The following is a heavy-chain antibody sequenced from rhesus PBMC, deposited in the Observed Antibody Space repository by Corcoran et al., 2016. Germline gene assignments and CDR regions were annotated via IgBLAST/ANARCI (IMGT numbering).Heavy chain of an antibody. CDR1: GGSISSSY. D-gene: IGHD6-25*01. CDR2: IYGSGSST. CDR3: ARTGSWNAPNY. V-gene: IGHV4-169*01. J-gene: IGHJ4*01. Sequence: QLQLQESGPGLVKPSETLSVTCAVSGGSISSSYWSWIRQAPGEGLEWIGYIYGSGSSTNYNPSLKSRVTLSVDTSKNQLSLKLSSVTAADTAVYYCARTGSWNAPNYWGQGVLVTVSS.